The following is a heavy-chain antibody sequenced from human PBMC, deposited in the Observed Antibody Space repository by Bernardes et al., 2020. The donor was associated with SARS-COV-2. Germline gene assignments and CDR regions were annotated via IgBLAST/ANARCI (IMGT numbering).Heavy chain of an antibody. J-gene: IGHJ4*02. Sequence: GGSLRLSCAASGFTFSSYDMHWVRQATGKGLEWVSAIGTAGDTYYPGSVKGRFTISRENAKNSLYLQMNSLRAGDTAVYYCARATTSQYCSSTSCYLFYYFDYWGQGTLVTVSS. CDR3: ARATTSQYCSSTSCYLFYYFDY. CDR1: GFTFSSYD. CDR2: IGTAGDT. D-gene: IGHD2-2*01. V-gene: IGHV3-13*01.